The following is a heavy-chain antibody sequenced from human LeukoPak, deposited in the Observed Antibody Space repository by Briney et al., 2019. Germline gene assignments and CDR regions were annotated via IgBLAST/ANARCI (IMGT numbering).Heavy chain of an antibody. Sequence: GGSLRLSCAASGFSFNSYGMHWVSQAPGKGLEWVAFIRYDGSDKFYADSVKGRFTMSRDNSKNTVFLQMNTLIPDDTAVYYCARIDGMYAMDVWGQGTTVIVSS. CDR3: ARIDGMYAMDV. J-gene: IGHJ6*02. V-gene: IGHV3-30*02. D-gene: IGHD1-14*01. CDR2: IRYDGSDK. CDR1: GFSFNSYG.